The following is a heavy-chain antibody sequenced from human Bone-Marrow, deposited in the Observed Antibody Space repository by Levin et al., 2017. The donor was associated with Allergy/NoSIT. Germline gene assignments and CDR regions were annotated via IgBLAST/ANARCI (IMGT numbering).Heavy chain of an antibody. V-gene: IGHV3-66*02. CDR1: GFTVNDYY. D-gene: IGHD4-23*01. J-gene: IGHJ6*03. CDR3: ARRWGYIDV. Sequence: LSLTCAASGFTVNDYYINWVRQTPGKGLECVAVMYAGGSTYYADSVKGRFTNSRDNSKHTVYLQMNGLRREDTVVDYCARRWGYIDVWGKGTTVIVSS. CDR2: MYAGGST.